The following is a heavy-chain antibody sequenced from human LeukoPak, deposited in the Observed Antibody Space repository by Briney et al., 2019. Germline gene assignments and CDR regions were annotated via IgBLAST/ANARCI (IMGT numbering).Heavy chain of an antibody. V-gene: IGHV3-30*02. CDR1: GFTFSSYG. J-gene: IGHJ2*01. CDR2: IRYDGSNK. CDR3: IAAAHPEYWYFDL. D-gene: IGHD6-13*01. Sequence: PGGSLRLPCAASGFTFSSYGMHWVRQAPGKGLEWVAFIRYDGSNKYYADSVKGRFTISRDNSKNTLYLQMNSLRAEDTAVYYGIAAAHPEYWYFDLWGRGTLVTVSS.